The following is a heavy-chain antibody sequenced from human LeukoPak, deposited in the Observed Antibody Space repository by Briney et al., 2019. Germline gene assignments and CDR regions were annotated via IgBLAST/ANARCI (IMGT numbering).Heavy chain of an antibody. V-gene: IGHV4-59*01. Sequence: SETLSLTCTVSGGSISPYYWSWIRQPPGKGLEWIGYVHYSGSTSYKPSLRSRVTILVDTSKNHFTLKLSSVTAADTAVYYCARGGYSSSWYFDYWGQGTLATVSS. CDR1: GGSISPYY. CDR3: ARGGYSSSWYFDY. D-gene: IGHD6-13*01. CDR2: VHYSGST. J-gene: IGHJ4*02.